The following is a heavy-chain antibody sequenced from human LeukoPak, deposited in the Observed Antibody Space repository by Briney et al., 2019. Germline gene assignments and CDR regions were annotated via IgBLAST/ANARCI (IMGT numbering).Heavy chain of an antibody. J-gene: IGHJ3*02. Sequence: GGSLRLSCAASGFTFSSYEMNWVRQAPGKGLEWVSYISSSGCTIYYADSVKGRFTISRDNAKNSLYLQMNSLRAEDTAVYYCARGFPTMVRGVIIRPDAFDIWGQGTMVTVSS. D-gene: IGHD3-10*01. CDR3: ARGFPTMVRGVIIRPDAFDI. V-gene: IGHV3-48*03. CDR2: ISSSGCTI. CDR1: GFTFSSYE.